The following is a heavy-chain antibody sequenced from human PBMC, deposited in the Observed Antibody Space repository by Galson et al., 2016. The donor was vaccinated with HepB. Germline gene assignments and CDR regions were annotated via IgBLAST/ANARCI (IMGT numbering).Heavy chain of an antibody. CDR1: GGTFNSHA. D-gene: IGHD3-22*01. V-gene: IGHV1-69*13. J-gene: IGHJ4*02. CDR3: ASSPYYYDSSGYSFRWYFDY. Sequence: SVKVSCKASGGTFNSHAISWVRQAPGQGLEWMGGIMPAFGTSTYAQKFQARATITADESTSTAYLELSSLRSEDTAVYYCASSPYYYDSSGYSFRWYFDYWGQGTLVTVSS. CDR2: IMPAFGTS.